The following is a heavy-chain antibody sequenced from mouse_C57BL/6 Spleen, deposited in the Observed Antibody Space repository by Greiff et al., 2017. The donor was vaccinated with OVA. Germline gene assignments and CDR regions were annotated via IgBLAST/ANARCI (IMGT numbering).Heavy chain of an antibody. D-gene: IGHD4-1*01. Sequence: QVQLKQPGAELVMPGASVKLSCKASGYTFTSYWMHWVKQRPGQGLEWIGEIDPSDSYTNYNQKFKGKSTLTVDKSSSTAYMQLSSLTSEDSAVYYCARKTGTGVYWGQGTTLTVSS. J-gene: IGHJ2*01. CDR3: ARKTGTGVY. CDR2: IDPSDSYT. CDR1: GYTFTSYW. V-gene: IGHV1-69*01.